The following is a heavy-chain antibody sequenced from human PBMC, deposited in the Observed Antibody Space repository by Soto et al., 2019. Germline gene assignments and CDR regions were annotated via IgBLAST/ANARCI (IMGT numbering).Heavy chain of an antibody. Sequence: ASVKVSCKASGYTFTSYGISWVRQAPGQGLEWMGWISAYNGNTNYAQKLQGRVTMTTDTSTSTAYMELRSLRSDDTAVYYCARGGRGRYFDWFGSGYYGMEVWGQGTTVTVSS. D-gene: IGHD3-9*01. J-gene: IGHJ6*02. CDR1: GYTFTSYG. V-gene: IGHV1-18*01. CDR3: ARGGRGRYFDWFGSGYYGMEV. CDR2: ISAYNGNT.